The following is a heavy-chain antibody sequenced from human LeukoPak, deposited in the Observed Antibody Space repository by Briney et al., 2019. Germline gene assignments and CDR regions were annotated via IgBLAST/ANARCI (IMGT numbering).Heavy chain of an antibody. J-gene: IGHJ5*02. V-gene: IGHV4-39*01. CDR3: ARYGSGSHYRSFDP. D-gene: IGHD3-10*01. CDR1: GGSISSNSKS. Sequence: SETLSLTCTVSGGSISSNSKSWGCVGPPPGLGLEWIVSIYYSGSTYYNPSLRGRVTISVDTSKNQFSLKLSSVTAADTAVYYCARYGSGSHYRSFDPWGQGTLVTVSS. CDR2: IYYSGST.